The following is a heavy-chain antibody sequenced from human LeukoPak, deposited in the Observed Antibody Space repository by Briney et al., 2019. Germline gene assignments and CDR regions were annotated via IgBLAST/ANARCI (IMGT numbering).Heavy chain of an antibody. CDR2: VYTSGNT. V-gene: IGHV4-4*07. J-gene: IGHJ5*02. Sequence: SETLSLTCSVSGDSFSRNFWSWIRQPAGKGLEWIGRVYTSGNTNYNPSLKNRVTMSVDTSKNQFSLKLTSMTAADTAVYYCARVDRYCNSPSCYNRFDPWGQGTLVTVSS. CDR1: GDSFSRNF. D-gene: IGHD2-2*02. CDR3: ARVDRYCNSPSCYNRFDP.